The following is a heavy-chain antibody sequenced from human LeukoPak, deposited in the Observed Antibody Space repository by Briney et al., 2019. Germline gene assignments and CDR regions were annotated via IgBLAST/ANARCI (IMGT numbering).Heavy chain of an antibody. D-gene: IGHD2-21*02. CDR2: IYYSGST. CDR1: GGSISSGSYY. J-gene: IGHJ4*02. Sequence: SETLSLTCIVSGGSISSGSYYWSWIRQPPGKGLEWIGYIYYSGSTNYNPSLKSRVTISVVTSKNQFSLKLGSVTAADTAVYYCARESAYCGSDCRSLSDYWGQGTLVTVSS. CDR3: ARESAYCGSDCRSLSDY. V-gene: IGHV4-61*01.